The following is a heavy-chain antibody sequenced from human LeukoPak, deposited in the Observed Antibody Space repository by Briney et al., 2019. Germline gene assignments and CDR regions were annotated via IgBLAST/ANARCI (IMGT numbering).Heavy chain of an antibody. CDR3: AHRRDIAAAGKGPFDP. CDR1: GFSLSTSGVG. Sequence: ESGPTLVNPTQTLTLTCTFSGFSLSTSGVGVGWIRQPPGKALEWLALIYWDDDKRYSPSLKSRLTITKDTSKNQVVLTMTNMDPVDTATYYCAHRRDIAAAGKGPFDPWGQGTLVTVSS. V-gene: IGHV2-5*02. CDR2: IYWDDDK. D-gene: IGHD6-13*01. J-gene: IGHJ5*02.